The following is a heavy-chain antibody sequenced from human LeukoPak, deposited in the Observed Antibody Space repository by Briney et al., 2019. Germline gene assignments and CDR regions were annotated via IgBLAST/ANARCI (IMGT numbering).Heavy chain of an antibody. CDR2: ISYSGST. Sequence: SETLSLTCTVSGGSISSSSFYWGWIRQPPGKGLEWIGSISYSGSTYYTPSLKSRVTISVDTSKNQFSLKLSSVTAADTAVYYCARASSGYFLAPLDYWGQGTLVTVSS. V-gene: IGHV4-39*07. CDR1: GGSISSSSFY. CDR3: ARASSGYFLAPLDY. J-gene: IGHJ4*02. D-gene: IGHD3-22*01.